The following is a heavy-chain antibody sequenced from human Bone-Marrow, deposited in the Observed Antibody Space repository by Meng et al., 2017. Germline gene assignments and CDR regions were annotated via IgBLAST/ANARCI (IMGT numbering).Heavy chain of an antibody. CDR3: ARDGGAVHPVRGFDP. V-gene: IGHV4-61*02. J-gene: IGHJ5*02. Sequence: SETLSLTCTVSGGSISSGSYYWSWIRQPAGKGLEWIGRIYTSGSTNYNPSLKSRVTISVDTSKNQFSLKLSSVPAADTAVYYCARDGGAVHPVRGFDPCGRGTLVTVSS. CDR2: IYTSGST. CDR1: GGSISSGSYY. D-gene: IGHD2-21*01.